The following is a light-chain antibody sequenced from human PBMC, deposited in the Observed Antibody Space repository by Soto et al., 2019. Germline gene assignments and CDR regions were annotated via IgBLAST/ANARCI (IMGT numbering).Light chain of an antibody. V-gene: IGKV1-5*03. Sequence: DIPMTQSPSTLSASVGDRVTITCRASQSISSWLAWYQQKPGKAPKLLIYKASSLESGVPSRFRGSGSGTEFTLTISSLQPDGFATYYCQQYNSYSYTFGQGTKLEIK. CDR2: KAS. CDR3: QQYNSYSYT. CDR1: QSISSW. J-gene: IGKJ2*01.